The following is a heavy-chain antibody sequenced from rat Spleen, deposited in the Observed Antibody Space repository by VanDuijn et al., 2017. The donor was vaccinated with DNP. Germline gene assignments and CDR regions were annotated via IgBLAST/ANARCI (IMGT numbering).Heavy chain of an antibody. CDR3: TRRTVAAGYFDY. V-gene: IGHV2-15*01. J-gene: IGHJ2*01. CDR2: IWSGGST. D-gene: IGHD1-3*01. Sequence: VRQPPGKGLEWIGAIWSGGSTDYNSALKSRLSISRDTSKSQVFLKMNSLQTEDTAIYFCTRRTVAAGYFDYWGQGVMVTVSS.